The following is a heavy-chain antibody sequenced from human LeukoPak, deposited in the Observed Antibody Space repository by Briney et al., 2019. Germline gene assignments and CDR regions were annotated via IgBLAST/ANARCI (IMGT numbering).Heavy chain of an antibody. CDR1: GGSISSSSYY. J-gene: IGHJ4*02. Sequence: SETLSLTCTVSGGSISSSSYYWGWIRQPPGKGLEWIGSIYHSGSTYYNPSLKSRVTISVDTSKNQFSLKLSSVTAADTAVYYCAGHGGRAPCYFDYWGQGTLVTVSS. CDR2: IYHSGST. V-gene: IGHV4-39*01. D-gene: IGHD1-26*01. CDR3: AGHGGRAPCYFDY.